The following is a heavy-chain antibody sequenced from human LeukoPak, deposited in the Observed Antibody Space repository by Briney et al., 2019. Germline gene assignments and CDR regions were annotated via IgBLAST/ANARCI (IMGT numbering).Heavy chain of an antibody. CDR2: ISSSSSYI. J-gene: IGHJ4*02. CDR3: ARDPIRFLEWTCPSPYFDY. V-gene: IGHV3-21*01. Sequence: GGSLRLSCAASGFTFSSYSMNWVRQAPGKGLEWVSSISSSSSYIYYADSVKGRFTISRDNAKNSLYLQMDSLRAEDTAVYYCARDPIRFLEWTCPSPYFDYWGQGTLVTVSS. CDR1: GFTFSSYS. D-gene: IGHD3-3*01.